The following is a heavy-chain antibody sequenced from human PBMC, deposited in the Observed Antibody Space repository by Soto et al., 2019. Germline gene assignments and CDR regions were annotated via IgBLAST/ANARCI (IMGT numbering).Heavy chain of an antibody. D-gene: IGHD3-22*01. CDR3: VIVHADDSSGYYLDY. J-gene: IGHJ4*02. V-gene: IGHV4-61*03. CDR2: IYFSGAP. CDR1: GASVSSGDYY. Sequence: QVQLQEAGPGLVKPSETLALNCSVSGASVSSGDYYWSWIRPPPGKGLEWIGYIYFSGAPSYDPFLKRRVSISIDTSKNHFSLKLRSVTAADTAVYYFVIVHADDSSGYYLDYWGQGLLVSVSS.